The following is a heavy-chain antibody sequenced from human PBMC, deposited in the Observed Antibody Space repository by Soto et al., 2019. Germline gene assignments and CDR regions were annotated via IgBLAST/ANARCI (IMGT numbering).Heavy chain of an antibody. CDR2: IYYSGST. CDR3: ARRYGGNFDY. V-gene: IGHV4-59*01. D-gene: IGHD1-26*01. J-gene: IGHJ4*02. CDR1: GGSISSYY. Sequence: QVQLQESGPGLVKPSETLSLTCTVSGGSISSYYWSWIRQPPGKGLEWIGYIYYSGSTNYNASLKSRVTISVDTSKIQFSLKLSSVTAADTAVYYCARRYGGNFDYWGQGTLVTVSS.